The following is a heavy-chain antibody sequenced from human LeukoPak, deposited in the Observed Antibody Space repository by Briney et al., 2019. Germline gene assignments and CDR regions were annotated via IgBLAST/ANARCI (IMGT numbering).Heavy chain of an antibody. J-gene: IGHJ4*02. CDR2: IKQDGSEK. D-gene: IGHD2-2*01. CDR1: GFTFSSYW. V-gene: IGHV3-7*01. Sequence: GGSLRLSCAASGFTFSSYWMSCVRQAPGKGLEWVANIKQDGSEKYYVDSVKGRFTISRDNAKNSLYLQMNSLRAEDTAVYYCARDDIVVVPAVSHNVDYWGQGTLVTVSS. CDR3: ARDDIVVVPAVSHNVDY.